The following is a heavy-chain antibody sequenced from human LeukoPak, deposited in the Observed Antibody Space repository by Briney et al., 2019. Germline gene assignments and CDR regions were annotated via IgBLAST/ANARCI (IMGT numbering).Heavy chain of an antibody. J-gene: IGHJ6*03. V-gene: IGHV1-69*01. Sequence: GSSVKVSCKASGGTFSSYGISWVRQAPGQGLEWMGAIIPIFGTTNSAQKFQGRVTIIADESTRTVYMELSSLRSEDTAVYYCARNNKPPGYYYYYYMDVWGKGTTVTVSS. CDR1: GGTFSSYG. D-gene: IGHD1-14*01. CDR2: IIPIFGTT. CDR3: ARNNKPPGYYYYYYMDV.